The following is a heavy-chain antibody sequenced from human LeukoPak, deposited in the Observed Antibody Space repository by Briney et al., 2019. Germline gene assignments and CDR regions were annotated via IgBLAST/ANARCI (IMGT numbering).Heavy chain of an antibody. CDR2: INPIFGTT. Sequence: ASVKVSCKASGGTFSSYAISWVRQAPGQELEWLGGINPIFGTTNYAQKFQGRVTITTDETTSTAYMELSSLTSEDTAVYYCAREGYCSGGSCYPRHYFDYWGQGTLVTVSS. V-gene: IGHV1-69*05. J-gene: IGHJ4*02. CDR1: GGTFSSYA. CDR3: AREGYCSGGSCYPRHYFDY. D-gene: IGHD2-15*01.